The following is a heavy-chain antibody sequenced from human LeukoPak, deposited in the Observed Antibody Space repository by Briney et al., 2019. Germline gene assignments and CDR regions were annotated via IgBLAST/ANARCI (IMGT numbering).Heavy chain of an antibody. V-gene: IGHV3-23*01. J-gene: IGHJ4*02. CDR2: ITGGGGST. CDR1: GFTFGNYA. Sequence: AGGSLRLSCAASGFTFGNYAMSWVRQAPGKGLEWVSGITGGGGSTYYADSVRGRFTVSRDTSKNTLYLQMNSLRAEDTALYYCAKYQAMWRGYFDYWGQGTLVTVSS. CDR3: AKYQAMWRGYFDY. D-gene: IGHD2-21*01.